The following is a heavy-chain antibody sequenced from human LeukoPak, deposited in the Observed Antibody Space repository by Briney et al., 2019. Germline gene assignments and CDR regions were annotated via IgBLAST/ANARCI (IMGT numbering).Heavy chain of an antibody. J-gene: IGHJ4*02. D-gene: IGHD6-19*01. V-gene: IGHV4-39*01. CDR3: ARRYSYSSLPDY. Sequence: SETLSLTCTVSGGSISSSTYYWGWIRQPPGKGLEWIGSIYYSGSTYYNPSLKSRVTISVDTSKNQFSLKLSSVTAADTAVYYCARRYSYSSLPDYWGQGTLVTVSS. CDR2: IYYSGST. CDR1: GGSISSSTYY.